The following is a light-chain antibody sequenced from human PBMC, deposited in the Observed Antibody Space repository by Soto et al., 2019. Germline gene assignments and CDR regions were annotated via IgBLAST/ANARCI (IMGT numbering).Light chain of an antibody. Sequence: ATQMTQSPASLSAYGGDRVTITCWASQFKRIDFGWYQQKPGTAPKLLIFAASKLQTVLPSRFSGSGSGTDFTHTASNLQPEDFASYDCQQHYTYPMTFGGGTRVEIK. J-gene: IGKJ4*01. V-gene: IGKV1-6*02. CDR3: QQHYTYPMT. CDR2: AAS. CDR1: QFKRID.